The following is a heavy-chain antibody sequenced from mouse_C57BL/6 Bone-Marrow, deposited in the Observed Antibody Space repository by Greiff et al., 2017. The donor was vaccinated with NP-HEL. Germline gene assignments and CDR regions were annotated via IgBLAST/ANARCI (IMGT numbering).Heavy chain of an antibody. V-gene: IGHV2-2*01. CDR2: IWSGGST. J-gene: IGHJ3*01. CDR3: ARNPFFAY. Sequence: VMLVESGPGLVQPSQSLSITCTVSGFSLTSYGVHWVRQSPGKGLEWLGVIWSGGSTDYNAAFISRLSISKDNSTSQVFLKMNSLQADDSAIYYCARNPFFAYWGQGTLVTVSA. CDR1: GFSLTSYG.